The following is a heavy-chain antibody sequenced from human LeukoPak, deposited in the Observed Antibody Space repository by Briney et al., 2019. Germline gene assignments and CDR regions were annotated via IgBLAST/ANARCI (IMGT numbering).Heavy chain of an antibody. D-gene: IGHD2-21*02. CDR1: GGSISSSSYY. CDR2: IYYSGST. Sequence: PSETLSLTCTVSGGSISSSSYYWGWIRQPPGKRLEWIGSIYYSGSTYYNPSLKSRVTISVDTSKNQFSLKLSSVTAADTAVYYCARNFPYCGGDCYSDYYYYGMDVWGQGTTVTVSS. J-gene: IGHJ6*02. V-gene: IGHV4-39*01. CDR3: ARNFPYCGGDCYSDYYYYGMDV.